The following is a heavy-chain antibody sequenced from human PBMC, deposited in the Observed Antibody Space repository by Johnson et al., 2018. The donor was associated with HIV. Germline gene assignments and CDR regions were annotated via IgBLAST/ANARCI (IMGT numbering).Heavy chain of an antibody. J-gene: IGHJ3*01. CDR1: GFTFSSYA. CDR3: ATPRPGFWSRSRCPSPIEGFDF. Sequence: VQLVESGGGLVQPGGSLRLSCAASGFTFSSYAMSWVRQAPGKGLEWVSAISGSGGSTYYADSVKGRFTISRDNSKNTLYLQMNSLRAEDTAVYYCATPRPGFWSRSRCPSPIEGFDFWGQGTMVNVSS. CDR2: ISGSGGST. D-gene: IGHD3-3*01. V-gene: IGHV3-23*04.